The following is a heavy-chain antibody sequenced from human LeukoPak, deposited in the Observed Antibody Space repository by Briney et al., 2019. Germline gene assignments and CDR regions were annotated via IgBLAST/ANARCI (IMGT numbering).Heavy chain of an antibody. J-gene: IGHJ3*02. D-gene: IGHD3-16*02. CDR1: GFTFSSYA. Sequence: PGGSLRLSCAVSGFTFSSYAMSWVRQAPGKGLGWVSAISGSGGSTYYADSVKGRFTISRDNSKNTLYLQMNSLRAEDTAVYYCAKAFPGLRVWGSYPDAFDIWGQGTMVTVSS. V-gene: IGHV3-23*01. CDR2: ISGSGGST. CDR3: AKAFPGLRVWGSYPDAFDI.